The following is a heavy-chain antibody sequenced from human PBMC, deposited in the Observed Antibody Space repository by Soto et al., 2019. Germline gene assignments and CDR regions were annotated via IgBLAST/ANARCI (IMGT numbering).Heavy chain of an antibody. CDR3: ARVKKYWDSSGNWFDP. J-gene: IGHJ5*02. Sequence: SVTLSLTCTVSGGSISSGGYYWSWIRPHPGKGLEWIGYIYYSGSTYYNPSLKSRVTISVDTSKNQFSLKLSSVTAADTAVYYCARVKKYWDSSGNWFDPWGQGTLVTVSS. D-gene: IGHD3-22*01. V-gene: IGHV4-31*03. CDR1: GGSISSGGYY. CDR2: IYYSGST.